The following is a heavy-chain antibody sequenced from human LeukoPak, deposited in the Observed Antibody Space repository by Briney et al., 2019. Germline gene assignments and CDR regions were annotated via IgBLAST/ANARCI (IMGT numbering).Heavy chain of an antibody. D-gene: IGHD6-19*01. CDR1: GDSMSSSTYY. V-gene: IGHV4-39*07. CDR2: IYYNGRT. Sequence: SETLSLTCTVSGDSMSSSTYYWGWIRQPPGKGLEWIGSIYYNGRTYYSPSLKSRVTISIDTSNQFSLRLDSLTAADTAVYYCVRDPKSAVAADWFDPWGQGTLVTVSS. CDR3: VRDPKSAVAADWFDP. J-gene: IGHJ5*02.